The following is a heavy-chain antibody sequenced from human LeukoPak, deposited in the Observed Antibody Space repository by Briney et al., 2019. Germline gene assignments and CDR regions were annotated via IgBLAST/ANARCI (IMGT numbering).Heavy chain of an antibody. V-gene: IGHV4-59*11. CDR2: ISNSGST. CDR1: GGSISSHY. J-gene: IGHJ6*03. CDR3: GRDALVGYFSYYYMDV. D-gene: IGHD2-15*01. Sequence: SEILSLTCTVSGGSISSHYWTWIRQSPVKGLEWIGDISNSGSTSYNPSLKSRVTISIDMSKNQFSLQLSSVTAADTAVYYCGRDALVGYFSYYYMDVWGKGTTVTVSS.